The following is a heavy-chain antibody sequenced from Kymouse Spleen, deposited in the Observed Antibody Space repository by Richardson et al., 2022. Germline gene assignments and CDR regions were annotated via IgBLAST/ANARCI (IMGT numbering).Heavy chain of an antibody. Sequence: QVQLQESGPGLVKPSETLSLTCTVSGGSISSYYWSWIRQPPGKGLEWIGYIYYSGSTNYNPSLKSRVTISVDTSKNQFSLKLSSVTAADTAVYYCARGYYGSDWGQGTLVTVSS. CDR3: ARGYYGSD. CDR1: GGSISSYY. V-gene: IGHV4-59*01. CDR2: IYYSGST. D-gene: IGHD3-10*01. J-gene: IGHJ4*02.